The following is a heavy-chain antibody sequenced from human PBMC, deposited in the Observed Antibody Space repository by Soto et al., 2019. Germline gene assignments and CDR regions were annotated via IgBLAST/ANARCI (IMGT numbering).Heavy chain of an antibody. CDR2: INPNSGGT. V-gene: IGHV1-2*04. J-gene: IGHJ5*01. CDR1: GYTFTGYY. CDR3: ARDLYCSGGSCYPNLFDS. Sequence: ASVKVSCKASGYTFTGYYMHWVRQAPGQGLEWMGWINPNSGGTNYAQKFQGWVTMTRDTSISTAYMELSRLRSDDTAVYYCARDLYCSGGSCYPNLFDSWGQGTLVIVSS. D-gene: IGHD2-15*01.